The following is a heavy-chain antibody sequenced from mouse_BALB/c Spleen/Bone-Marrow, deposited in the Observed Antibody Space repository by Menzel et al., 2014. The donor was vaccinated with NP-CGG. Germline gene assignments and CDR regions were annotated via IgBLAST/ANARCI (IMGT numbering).Heavy chain of an antibody. J-gene: IGHJ4*01. CDR2: INSNGGST. CDR1: GFTFSNYG. V-gene: IGHV5-6-3*01. Sequence: ELQRVESGGGLLQPGGSLKLSCAASGFTFSNYGMSWVRPTPDKWLELVATINSNGGSTYYLDSVKGRFTISRDNAKNNLYLQMSSLKSEHTAMYYCARENYRYFYAMDYWGQGTSVTVSS. D-gene: IGHD2-14*01. CDR3: ARENYRYFYAMDY.